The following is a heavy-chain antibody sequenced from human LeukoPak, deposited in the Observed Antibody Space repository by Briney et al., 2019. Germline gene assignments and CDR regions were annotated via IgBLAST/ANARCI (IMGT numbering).Heavy chain of an antibody. Sequence: PGGSLRLSCAASGFTFSDYYMSWIRQAPGKGLEWVSYISSSRSTIYYADSVKGRFTISRDNSKNTLYLQMNSLRVEDTAVFYCAKDDAWLQYNYWGQETLVTVSS. V-gene: IGHV3-11*01. CDR2: ISSSRSTI. D-gene: IGHD5-24*01. CDR3: AKDDAWLQYNY. CDR1: GFTFSDYY. J-gene: IGHJ4*02.